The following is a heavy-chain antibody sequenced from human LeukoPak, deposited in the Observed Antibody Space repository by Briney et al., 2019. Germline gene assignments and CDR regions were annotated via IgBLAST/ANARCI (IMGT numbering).Heavy chain of an antibody. J-gene: IGHJ6*03. D-gene: IGHD3-10*01. CDR1: GGSISSYY. Sequence: SETLSLTCTVSGGSISSYYWSWIRQPPGKGLEWIGYIYYSGSTNYNPSLKSRVTISVDTSKNQFSLKLSSVTAADTAVYYCARGLYYYGSGSWNYYYYYVEVWGKGTTVTVSS. CDR3: ARGLYYYGSGSWNYYYYYVEV. V-gene: IGHV4-59*01. CDR2: IYYSGST.